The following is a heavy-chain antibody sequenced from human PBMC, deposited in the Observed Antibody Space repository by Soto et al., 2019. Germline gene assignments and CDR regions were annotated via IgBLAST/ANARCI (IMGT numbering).Heavy chain of an antibody. J-gene: IGHJ6*02. D-gene: IGHD3-16*01. CDR2: ISSSGSTI. V-gene: IGHV3-48*03. CDR1: GFTFSSYE. CDR3: ARGGDYYYGLDV. Sequence: GGSLRLSCAASGFTFSSYEMNWVRQAPGKGLEWVSYISSSGSTIYYADSVKGRFTISRDNAKNSLYLQMNSLRAEDTAVYYCARGGDYYYGLDVWGQGTTVTVSS.